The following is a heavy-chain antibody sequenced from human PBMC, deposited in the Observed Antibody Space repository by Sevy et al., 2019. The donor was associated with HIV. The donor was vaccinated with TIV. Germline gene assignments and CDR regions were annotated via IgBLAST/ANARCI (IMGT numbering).Heavy chain of an antibody. CDR2: FNPEEGEI. Sequence: ASVKVSCKVSVYTLTQLSMHWVRQAPGKGLEWMGSFNPEEGEILYAQKFQGRVTMTEDTSTDTAYMELSSLRSEDTAVYYCATTKDYYDSSASPFDYWGQGTLVTVSS. CDR1: VYTLTQLS. J-gene: IGHJ4*02. CDR3: ATTKDYYDSSASPFDY. V-gene: IGHV1-24*01. D-gene: IGHD3-22*01.